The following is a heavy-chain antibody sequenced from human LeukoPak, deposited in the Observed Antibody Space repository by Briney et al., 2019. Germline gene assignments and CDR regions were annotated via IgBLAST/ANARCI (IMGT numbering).Heavy chain of an antibody. J-gene: IGHJ6*02. CDR1: GGSISSISSNNYH. D-gene: IGHD4-23*01. CDR2: IYYSGST. CDR3: AREMGVVTAHGIDV. Sequence: SETLSLTCIVSGGSISSISSNNYHWGWIRQPPGKGLEWIGSIYYSGSTYYNPSLKSRVTISVDTPKNQFSLKLSSVTAADTALYYCAREMGVVTAHGIDVWGQGTTVTVSS. V-gene: IGHV4-39*02.